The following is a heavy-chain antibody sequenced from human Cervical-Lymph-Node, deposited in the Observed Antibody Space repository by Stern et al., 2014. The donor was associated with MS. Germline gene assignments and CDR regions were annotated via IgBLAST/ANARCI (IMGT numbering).Heavy chain of an antibody. D-gene: IGHD3-3*01. CDR1: GFSLSTSGMR. J-gene: IGHJ5*02. V-gene: IGHV2-70*04. CDR3: AQTSYYEGDWFDP. Sequence: QVTLKESGPALVKPTQTLTLTCTFSGFSLSTSGMRVSWIRQPPGKALEWLARIDWDDDKFYSTSLKTRLTISKDTSKNQVVLTMTNMDPVDTATYYCAQTSYYEGDWFDPWGQGTLVTVSS. CDR2: IDWDDDK.